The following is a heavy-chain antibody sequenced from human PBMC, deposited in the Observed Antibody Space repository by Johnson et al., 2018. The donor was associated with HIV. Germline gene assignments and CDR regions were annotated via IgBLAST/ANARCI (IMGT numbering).Heavy chain of an antibody. CDR1: GFTFSSYG. D-gene: IGHD6-13*01. CDR2: IRYDGSNK. V-gene: IGHV3-30*02. CDR3: AKGQTGYGSSWDSGGAFDI. J-gene: IGHJ3*02. Sequence: QVQLVESGGGVVQPGGSLRLSCAASGFTFSSYGMHWVRQAPGKGLGWVAFIRYDGSNKYYADSVKGRFTISRENSKNTLYLQRNSLRAEDTAVYYCAKGQTGYGSSWDSGGAFDIGGQGTMVTVSS.